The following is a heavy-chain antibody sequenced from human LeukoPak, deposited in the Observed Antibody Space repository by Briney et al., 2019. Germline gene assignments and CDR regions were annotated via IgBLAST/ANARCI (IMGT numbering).Heavy chain of an antibody. CDR2: INSDGSST. Sequence: PGGSLRLSCAASGFTFSSYWMHRVRQAPGKGLVWVSRINSDGSSTSYADSVKGRFTISRDNAKNTLYLQMNSLRAEDTAVYYCARERYYYGSGSLLDYWGQGTLVTVSS. D-gene: IGHD3-10*01. J-gene: IGHJ4*02. CDR3: ARERYYYGSGSLLDY. V-gene: IGHV3-74*01. CDR1: GFTFSSYW.